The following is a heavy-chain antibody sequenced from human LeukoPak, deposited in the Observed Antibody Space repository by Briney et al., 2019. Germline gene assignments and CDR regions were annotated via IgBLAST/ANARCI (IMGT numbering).Heavy chain of an antibody. Sequence: SVKVSCKASGGTFSSYAISWARQAPGQGLEWMGRIIPILGIANYTQKFQGRVTITADRSASTAHMELSSLRSEDTAVYYCARTLGYCSNAFCAFDIWGQGTMVTVSS. V-gene: IGHV1-69*04. J-gene: IGHJ3*02. CDR2: IIPILGIA. CDR1: GGTFSSYA. CDR3: ARTLGYCSNAFCAFDI. D-gene: IGHD2-8*01.